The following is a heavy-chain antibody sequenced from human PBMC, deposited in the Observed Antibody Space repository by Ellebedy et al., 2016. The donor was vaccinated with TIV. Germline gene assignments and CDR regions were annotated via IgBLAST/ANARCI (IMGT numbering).Heavy chain of an antibody. D-gene: IGHD2-15*01. V-gene: IGHV3-74*01. CDR3: TTDEGGYFDS. CDR2: ISRDGDYT. J-gene: IGHJ4*02. Sequence: GESLKISCAASGFTLSTHWMSWVRQAPGKGLVLVSRISRDGDYTNYADSVKGRFTISRDNARKTLYLQMNGLRPEDTAVYYCTTDEGGYFDSWGQGTLVTVSS. CDR1: GFTLSTHW.